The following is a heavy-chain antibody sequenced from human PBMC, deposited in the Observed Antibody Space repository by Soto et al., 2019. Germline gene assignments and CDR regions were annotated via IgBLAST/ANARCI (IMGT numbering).Heavy chain of an antibody. Sequence: EVQLVESGGGLVQPGGSLRLSCAASGFTFSSYWMHWVRQAPGKGLVWVSRINSDGSSTSYADSVKGRFTISRDNAKNTLYLQMNSLRAEDTAVYYCASLYYDSSGHYPTFDYWGQGTLVTVSS. J-gene: IGHJ4*02. V-gene: IGHV3-74*01. CDR3: ASLYYDSSGHYPTFDY. CDR2: INSDGSST. CDR1: GFTFSSYW. D-gene: IGHD3-22*01.